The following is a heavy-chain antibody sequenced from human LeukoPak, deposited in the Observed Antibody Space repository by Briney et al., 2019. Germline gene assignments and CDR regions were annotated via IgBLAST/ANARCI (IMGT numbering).Heavy chain of an antibody. CDR2: IKQDGSEK. CDR3: ARARYFDWDDFDY. J-gene: IGHJ4*02. D-gene: IGHD3-9*01. CDR1: GFTFSSYW. Sequence: GGSLRLSCAASGFTFSSYWMSWVRQAPGKGLEWVANIKQDGSEKYYVDSVKGRFTISRDNAKNSLYLQMNSLRAEDTAVYYCARARYFDWDDFDYWGQGILVTVSS. V-gene: IGHV3-7*01.